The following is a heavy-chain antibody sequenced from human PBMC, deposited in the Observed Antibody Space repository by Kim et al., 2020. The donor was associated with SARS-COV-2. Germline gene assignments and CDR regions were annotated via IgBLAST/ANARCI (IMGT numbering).Heavy chain of an antibody. V-gene: IGHV3-43*02. CDR1: GFTFDDYA. J-gene: IGHJ6*02. CDR2: ISGDGGST. Sequence: GGSLRLSCAASGFTFDDYAMHWVRQAPGKGLEWVSLISGDGGSTYYADSVKSRFTISRDNSKNSLYLQMNSLRTEDTALYYCAKDIRSNSHIVDKYYYGMDVWGQGTTVTVSS. D-gene: IGHD2-15*01. CDR3: AKDIRSNSHIVDKYYYGMDV.